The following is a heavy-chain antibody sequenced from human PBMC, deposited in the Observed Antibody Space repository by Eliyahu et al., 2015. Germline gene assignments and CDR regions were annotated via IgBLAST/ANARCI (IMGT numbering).Heavy chain of an antibody. Sequence: EVQLVESGGGLVKPGXSXRLSCXASGFTFXXXSMNWVRQAPGKGLEWVSSISSSSSYIYYADSVKGRFTISRDNAKNSLYLQMNSLRAEDTAVYYCAREATMVRGVIGAFDIWGQGTMVTVSS. CDR1: GFTFXXXS. J-gene: IGHJ3*02. CDR2: ISSSSSYI. V-gene: IGHV3-21*01. D-gene: IGHD3-10*01. CDR3: AREATMVRGVIGAFDI.